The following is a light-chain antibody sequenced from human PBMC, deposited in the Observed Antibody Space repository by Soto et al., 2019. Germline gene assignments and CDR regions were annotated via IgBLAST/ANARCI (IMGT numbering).Light chain of an antibody. Sequence: EIAMTQSPATLSVSPGERCTLSYRDSQSVRSNLAWYQQTPGQAPRVVIYAASARETGIPARFSGSGAGTDCTLTISSLQSEDFEVYYCQQYNNWPYTFGQGTQVDIK. V-gene: IGKV3-15*01. CDR1: QSVRSN. CDR2: AAS. CDR3: QQYNNWPYT. J-gene: IGKJ2*01.